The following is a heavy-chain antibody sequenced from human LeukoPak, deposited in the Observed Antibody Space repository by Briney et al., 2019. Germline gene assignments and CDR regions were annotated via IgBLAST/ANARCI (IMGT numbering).Heavy chain of an antibody. CDR2: ISAAGTT. Sequence: PSQTLSLTCTVAVGSISSGGYYWSWIRQPPGKGLEWIAYISAAGTTFYNPSLKSRVTISLDRSKNQFSLNLTSITAADTAVYYCARDGVYYDFWSGPSDSWGQGTLVTVSS. CDR1: VGSISSGGYY. CDR3: ARDGVYYDFWSGPSDS. V-gene: IGHV4-30-2*01. J-gene: IGHJ4*02. D-gene: IGHD3-3*01.